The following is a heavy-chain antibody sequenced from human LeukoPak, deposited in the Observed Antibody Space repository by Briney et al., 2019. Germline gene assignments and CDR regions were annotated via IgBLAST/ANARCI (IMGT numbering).Heavy chain of an antibody. V-gene: IGHV4-34*01. J-gene: IGHJ4*02. CDR2: VNNSGNT. CDR1: GRSFSGYY. Sequence: KPSDTLSLTCTVHGRSFSGYYWSWIRQSPGKGLEWIGEVNNSGNTKSNASLKSRVTVSLDKSENQLSLRLSSVTAADTAVYYCARTRGNSYGERASFDLWGQGSLVTVSS. D-gene: IGHD5-18*01. CDR3: ARTRGNSYGERASFDL.